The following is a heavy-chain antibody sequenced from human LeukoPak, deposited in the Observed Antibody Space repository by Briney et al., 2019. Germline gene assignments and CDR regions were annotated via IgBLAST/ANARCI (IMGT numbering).Heavy chain of an antibody. CDR1: GFTFSSYW. J-gene: IGHJ4*02. CDR2: IKQDGSEK. V-gene: IGHV3-7*01. CDR3: ARTGYYYGHAVFDY. D-gene: IGHD3-22*01. Sequence: QTGGSLRLSCAASGFTFSSYWMSWVRQAPGKGLEWVANIKQDGSEKYYVDSVKGRFTISRDNAKNSLYLQMNSLRAEDTAVYYCARTGYYYGHAVFDYWGQGTLVTVSS.